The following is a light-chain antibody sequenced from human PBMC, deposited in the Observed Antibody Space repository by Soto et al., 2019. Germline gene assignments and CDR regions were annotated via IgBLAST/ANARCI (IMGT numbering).Light chain of an antibody. J-gene: IGKJ4*01. V-gene: IGKV4-1*01. CDR3: QQYYGTPT. CDR1: QSLLYSSNNKNY. Sequence: DIVMTQSPDPLAVSLGERATINCKSSQSLLYSSNNKNYLAWYQQKPGQPPKLLIYWASTRESGVPDRFSGSGSGTDFTLTISSLQAEDVAVYYCQQYYGTPTFGGGTKVEIK. CDR2: WAS.